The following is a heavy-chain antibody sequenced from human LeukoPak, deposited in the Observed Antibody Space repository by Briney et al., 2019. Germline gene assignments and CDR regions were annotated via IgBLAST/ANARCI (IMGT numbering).Heavy chain of an antibody. CDR1: GGSISSSHW. V-gene: IGHV4-4*02. CDR2: IYHSGST. D-gene: IGHD3-16*01. J-gene: IGHJ4*02. Sequence: PSGTLSLTCAVSGGSISSSHWWSWVRQPPGKGLEWIGEIYHSGSTYYNPSLKSRVIMSVDTSKNQFSLKLSSVTAADTAVYYCAREGGGFDYWGQGTLVTVSS. CDR3: AREGGGFDY.